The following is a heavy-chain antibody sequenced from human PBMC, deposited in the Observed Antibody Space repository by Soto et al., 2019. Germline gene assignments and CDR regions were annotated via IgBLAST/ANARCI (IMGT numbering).Heavy chain of an antibody. D-gene: IGHD2-21*01. CDR2: IIPILGIA. CDR1: GGTSSSYT. V-gene: IGHV1-69*08. Sequence: QVQLVQSGAEVKKPGSSVKVSCKAAGGTSSSYTISWVRQAPGQGLEWMGRIIPILGIANHAQKFQGRVTITGDESTSTAYMELSSMRSGDTAVYYCARESAYCGGGDCDPTWFDPWGQGTLVTVSS. J-gene: IGHJ5*02. CDR3: ARESAYCGGGDCDPTWFDP.